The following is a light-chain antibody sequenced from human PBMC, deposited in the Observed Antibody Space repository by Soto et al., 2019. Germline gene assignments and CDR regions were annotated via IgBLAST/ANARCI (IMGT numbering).Light chain of an antibody. CDR3: QQYNSDPL. CDR1: QSISSW. J-gene: IGKJ2*01. CDR2: KAS. Sequence: DIPMTQSPSTLSASVGDRVTITCRASQSISSWLAWYQQKPGKAPKLLIYKASSLESGVPSRFSGSGSGTEFTLTISSLQPDDFATYYCQQYNSDPLFGQGTKLEIK. V-gene: IGKV1-5*03.